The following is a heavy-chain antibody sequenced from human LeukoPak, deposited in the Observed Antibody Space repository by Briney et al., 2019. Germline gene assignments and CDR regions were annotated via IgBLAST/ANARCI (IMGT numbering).Heavy chain of an antibody. CDR1: GYTFTGYY. D-gene: IGHD3-3*01. CDR2: INPNSGGT. CDR3: ARALTRDFWSGYPYYYYYHYMDV. V-gene: IGHV1-2*02. Sequence: ASVKVSCKASGYTFTGYYMHWVRQAPGQGLEWMGWINPNSGGTNYAQKFQGRVTMTRDTSISTAYMELSRLRSDDTAVYYCARALTRDFWSGYPYYYYYHYMDVWGKGTTVTVSS. J-gene: IGHJ6*03.